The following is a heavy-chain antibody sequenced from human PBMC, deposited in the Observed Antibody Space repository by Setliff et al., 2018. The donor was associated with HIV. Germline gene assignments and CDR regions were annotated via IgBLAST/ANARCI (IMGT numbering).Heavy chain of an antibody. V-gene: IGHV6-1*01. CDR2: TLFRSKWYN. J-gene: IGHJ6*03. Sequence: SQTLSLTCAISGDSVSSNSAAWHWIGQSPGRGLEWLGRTLFRSKWYNEYAASVKSRVTFSADTSKNQFSLQVNSVTPEDTAVYYCARDGSRSLGVSYPYFMDVWGKGTTVTVSS. CDR3: ARDGSRSLGVSYPYFMDV. D-gene: IGHD6-13*01. CDR1: GDSVSSNSAA.